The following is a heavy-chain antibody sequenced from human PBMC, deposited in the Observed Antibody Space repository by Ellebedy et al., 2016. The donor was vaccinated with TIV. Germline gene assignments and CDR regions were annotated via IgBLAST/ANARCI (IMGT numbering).Heavy chain of an antibody. Sequence: GESLKISXAASGFTFSSFWMSWVRQAPGKGLEWVANIKQDGSEKYYVDSVKGRFTISRDNAKNSLYLQMNSLRAEDTAVYYCASRGYSYGHYYFDYWGQGTLVTVSS. CDR3: ASRGYSYGHYYFDY. CDR2: IKQDGSEK. D-gene: IGHD5-18*01. CDR1: GFTFSSFW. V-gene: IGHV3-7*01. J-gene: IGHJ4*02.